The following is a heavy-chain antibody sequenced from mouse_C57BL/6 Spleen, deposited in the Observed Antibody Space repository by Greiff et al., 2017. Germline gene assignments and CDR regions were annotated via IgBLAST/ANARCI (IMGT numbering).Heavy chain of an antibody. V-gene: IGHV7-3*01. D-gene: IGHD1-1*01. J-gene: IGHJ4*01. CDR1: GFTFTDYY. CDR2: IRHKANGYTT. CDR3: ARDRCDSSSPYAMDD. Sequence: EVKLVEPGGGLVQPGGSLSFSCAASGFTFTDYYMSWVRQPPGKALEWLGFIRHKANGYTTEYSASVKGRFTISRDTSPSILYLQMHALRAEDGATEDCARDRCDSSSPYAMDDWGKGTTVTVSS.